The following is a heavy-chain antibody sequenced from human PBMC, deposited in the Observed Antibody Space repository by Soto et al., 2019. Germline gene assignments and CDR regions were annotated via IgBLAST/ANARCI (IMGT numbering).Heavy chain of an antibody. CDR2: IYYSGST. Sequence: PSETLSLTCTVSGGSISSYCWSWIRQPPGKGLEWIGYIYYSGSTNYNPSLKSRVTISVDTSKNQFSLKLSSVTAADTAVYYCAREDGYNLFDYWGQGTLVTVSS. CDR3: AREDGYNLFDY. J-gene: IGHJ4*02. V-gene: IGHV4-59*01. D-gene: IGHD5-12*01. CDR1: GGSISSYC.